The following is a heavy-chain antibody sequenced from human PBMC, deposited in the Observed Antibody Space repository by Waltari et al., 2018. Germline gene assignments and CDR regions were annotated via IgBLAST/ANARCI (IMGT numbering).Heavy chain of an antibody. Sequence: EVQLLESGGGLVQPGGSLRLSCAASGFTFSTYVMSWVRQAPGKGLEGVSTLRDAGGSTYSADSVKGRFTISRDNSKNRLYLQMNSLRAEDTAVYYCVRSAWFDSWGQGTLVTVSS. CDR2: LRDAGGST. CDR3: VRSAWFDS. D-gene: IGHD6-19*01. V-gene: IGHV3-23*01. J-gene: IGHJ5*01. CDR1: GFTFSTYV.